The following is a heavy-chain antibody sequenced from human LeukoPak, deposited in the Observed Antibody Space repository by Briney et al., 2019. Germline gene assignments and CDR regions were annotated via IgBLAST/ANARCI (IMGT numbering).Heavy chain of an antibody. CDR2: ISSSSSYT. CDR3: ARGYSSPSDAFDI. D-gene: IGHD6-13*01. CDR1: GFTFSDYY. Sequence: GGSLRLSCAASGFTFSDYYMSWLRQAPGKGLEWVSYISSSSSYTNYADSVKGRFTISRDSTKNSLYLQMNSLRVEDTAVYYCARGYSSPSDAFDIWGQGTMVTVSS. V-gene: IGHV3-11*05. J-gene: IGHJ3*02.